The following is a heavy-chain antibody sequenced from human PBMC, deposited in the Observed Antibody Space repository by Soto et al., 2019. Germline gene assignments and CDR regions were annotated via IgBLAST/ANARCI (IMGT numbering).Heavy chain of an antibody. CDR1: GGSFSGYY. CDR2: INHSGST. Sequence: PSETLSLTCAVYGGSFSGYYWSWIRQPPGKGLEWIGEINHSGSTNYNPSLKSRVTISVDTSKNQFSLKLSSVTAADTAVYYCAGGLNSLAAAGQFSYWGQGTLVTVSS. V-gene: IGHV4-34*01. CDR3: AGGLNSLAAAGQFSY. J-gene: IGHJ4*02. D-gene: IGHD6-13*01.